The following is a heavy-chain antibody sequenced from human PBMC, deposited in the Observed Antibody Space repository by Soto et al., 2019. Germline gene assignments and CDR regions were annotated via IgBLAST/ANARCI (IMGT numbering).Heavy chain of an antibody. CDR3: AREAPYCTSATCPKFYDMDV. J-gene: IGHJ6*02. CDR2: VIPILNSP. V-gene: IGHV1-69*01. D-gene: IGHD2-21*01. Sequence: QVQLVQSGAAVKKPGSSVKVSCKASGGTFGSYAITWVRRAPGQGLGWLGGVIPILNSPAYAQMFQARVVITADEITNTAYMELNSLRFDDTAVYYCAREAPYCTSATCPKFYDMDVWGQGTTVTVAS. CDR1: GGTFGSYA.